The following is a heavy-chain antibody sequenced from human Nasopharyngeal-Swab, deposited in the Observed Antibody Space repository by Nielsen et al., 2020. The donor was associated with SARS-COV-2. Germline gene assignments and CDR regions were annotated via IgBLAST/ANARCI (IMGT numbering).Heavy chain of an antibody. Sequence: WVRQAPGQGLEWMGWINTNTGNPTYARGFTGRFVFSLDTSVSTAYLQISSLKAEDTAVYYCGKGGGAYYYYYYMDVWGKGTTVTVSS. J-gene: IGHJ6*03. D-gene: IGHD3-10*01. CDR3: GKGGGAYYYYYYMDV. CDR2: INTNTGNP. V-gene: IGHV7-4-1*02.